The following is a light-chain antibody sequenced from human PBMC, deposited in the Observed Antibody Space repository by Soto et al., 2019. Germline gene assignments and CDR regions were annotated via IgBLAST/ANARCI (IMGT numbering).Light chain of an antibody. V-gene: IGKV3-11*01. CDR2: DAS. CDR1: QSVSTS. CDR3: QVRDVWPS. J-gene: IGKJ1*01. Sequence: IVLTQSPVTLALSPGERAVLSCRASQSVSTSLAWYQHKPGQAPRLFIYDASKRAPGIPARFSGSGSGTDLTLTISSLEPEDIAVYYCQVRDVWPSFGQGTKVEIK.